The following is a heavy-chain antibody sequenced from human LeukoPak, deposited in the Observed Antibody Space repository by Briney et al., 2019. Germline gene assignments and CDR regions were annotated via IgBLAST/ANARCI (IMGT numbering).Heavy chain of an antibody. CDR2: ISGSGDET. Sequence: GGSLRLSCAASGFTFSTYAMNWVRQAPGKGLEWVSAISGSGDETYYADSVKGRFTISRDNSKNTLYLQMNSLRPEDTAVYYCAKPHFDYWGQGTLVTVSS. J-gene: IGHJ4*02. V-gene: IGHV3-23*01. CDR1: GFTFSTYA. CDR3: AKPHFDY.